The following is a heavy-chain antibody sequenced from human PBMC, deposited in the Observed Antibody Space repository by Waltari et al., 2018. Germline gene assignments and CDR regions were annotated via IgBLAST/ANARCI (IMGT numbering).Heavy chain of an antibody. CDR2: IKHSGST. D-gene: IGHD3-16*02. J-gene: IGHJ3*02. Sequence: QVQLQQWGPGLLKPSETLSLTCAVYGGSFSVYYWSWIHHPSGKGLLWIGDIKHSGSTNYNPSRKSRVTISVDTSKNQFSLKLSAVTAADTAVYYGARHYRAADAFDIWGQGTMVTVSS. CDR1: GGSFSVYY. V-gene: IGHV4-34*01. CDR3: ARHYRAADAFDI.